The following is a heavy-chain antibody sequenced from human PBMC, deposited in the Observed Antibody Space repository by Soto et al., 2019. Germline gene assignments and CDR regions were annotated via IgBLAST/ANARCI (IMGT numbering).Heavy chain of an antibody. D-gene: IGHD6-19*01. CDR1: GFTFNTYE. V-gene: IGHV3-48*03. J-gene: IGHJ4*02. CDR2: ISSRGTSI. CDR3: ARDRGYNTGWYGGALDL. Sequence: EVQLVESGGGLVQPGESLRLSCAASGFTFNTYEMNWVRQAPGKGLEWVAYISSRGTSIFYADSVKGRFSISRDNDNDSVSLLMNKLGVDDTAVYYCARDRGYNTGWYGGALDLWGQGTLVTVSS.